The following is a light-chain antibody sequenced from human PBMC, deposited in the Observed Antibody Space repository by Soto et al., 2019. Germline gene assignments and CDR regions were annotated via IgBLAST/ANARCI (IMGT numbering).Light chain of an antibody. J-gene: IGKJ4*01. CDR1: QNINTY. CDR3: QQRSSWPRV. Sequence: EIVLTQSPATLSLSLGERATLSCRASQNINTYLVWYQQQPGQTPRLLIYDASKRATGIPDRFSGSGSGTDFTLSISTLAPEDFALYYCQQRSSWPRVFGGGTKVEI. V-gene: IGKV3-11*01. CDR2: DAS.